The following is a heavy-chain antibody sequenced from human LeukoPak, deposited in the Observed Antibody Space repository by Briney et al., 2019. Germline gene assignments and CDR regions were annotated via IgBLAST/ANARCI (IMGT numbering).Heavy chain of an antibody. Sequence: PGGSLRLSCAASGFPFRNAWMSWVRQAPGKGLEWVGRIKSKTDGGKTDYAAPVQGRFSISRDDSENTLYLQMNGLNTEDTAVYYCSTVSPYYGSGTTSPDSWGQGTLVTVSS. J-gene: IGHJ4*02. CDR3: STVSPYYGSGTTSPDS. D-gene: IGHD3-10*01. V-gene: IGHV3-15*01. CDR1: GFPFRNAW. CDR2: IKSKTDGGKT.